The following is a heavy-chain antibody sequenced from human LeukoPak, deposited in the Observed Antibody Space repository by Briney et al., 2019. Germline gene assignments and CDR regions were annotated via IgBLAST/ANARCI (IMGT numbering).Heavy chain of an antibody. D-gene: IGHD2-21*02. CDR1: GGSVGSGSYY. J-gene: IGHJ5*02. V-gene: IGHV4-61*01. CDR2: IYYSGST. Sequence: SETLSLTCTVSGGSVGSGSYYWSWIRQPPGKGLEWIGYIYYSGSTNYNPSLKSRVTISVDTSKNQFSLKLSSVTAADTAVYYCARDHCGGGDCYHNWFDPWGQGTLVTVSS. CDR3: ARDHCGGGDCYHNWFDP.